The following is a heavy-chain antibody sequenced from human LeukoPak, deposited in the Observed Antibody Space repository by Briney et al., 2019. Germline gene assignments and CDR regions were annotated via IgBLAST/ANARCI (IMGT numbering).Heavy chain of an antibody. CDR3: ARQFDGSHPNAFDI. J-gene: IGHJ3*02. CDR1: GFTFSTYG. CDR2: TWYDGSYK. D-gene: IGHD1-26*01. V-gene: IGHV3-33*01. Sequence: GGSLRLSCAASGFTFSTYGMHWVRQAPGKRLEWVAVTWYDGSYKYYGDSVKGRFTISRDNSKNTLYLQMASLRVEDTAVYYCARQFDGSHPNAFDIWGQGAMVTVSS.